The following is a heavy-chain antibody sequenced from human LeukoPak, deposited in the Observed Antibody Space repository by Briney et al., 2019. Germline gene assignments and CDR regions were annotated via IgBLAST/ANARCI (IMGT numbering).Heavy chain of an antibody. J-gene: IGHJ4*02. CDR3: ASTLGATIPLDY. CDR2: IYYSGST. Sequence: SETLSLTCPVSGGSISSSSYYWGWIRQPPGKGLEWIGSIYYSGSTYYNPSLKSRVTISVDTSKNQFSLKLSSVTAADTAVYYCASTLGATIPLDYWGQGTLVTVSS. D-gene: IGHD1-26*01. V-gene: IGHV4-39*01. CDR1: GGSISSSSYY.